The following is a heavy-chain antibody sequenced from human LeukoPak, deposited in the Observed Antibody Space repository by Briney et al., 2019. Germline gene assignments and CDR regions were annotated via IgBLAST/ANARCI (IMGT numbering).Heavy chain of an antibody. Sequence: GESLKISCKASGYTFTSYWIGWVRQMPGRGPEWMVFIYPADSDTRYSPPFQGQVTISADKSISTAYLQWSSLKASDTAMYYCARVLAGANYFDYWGQGTLVTVSS. V-gene: IGHV5-51*01. CDR2: IYPADSDT. J-gene: IGHJ4*02. CDR3: ARVLAGANYFDY. CDR1: GYTFTSYW.